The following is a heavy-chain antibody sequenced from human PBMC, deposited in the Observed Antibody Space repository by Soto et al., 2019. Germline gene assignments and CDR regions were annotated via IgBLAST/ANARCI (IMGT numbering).Heavy chain of an antibody. J-gene: IGHJ4*02. CDR1: GYTFTSYG. Sequence: GASVKVSCKASGYTFTSYGISWVRQAPGQGLEWMGWISAYNGNTNYAQKLQGRVTMTTDTSTSTAYMELRSLRAEDTAVYYCATRLVRIRSSNNDYWGQGTLVTVSS. CDR3: ATRLVRIRSSNNDY. D-gene: IGHD2-15*01. CDR2: ISAYNGNT. V-gene: IGHV1-18*01.